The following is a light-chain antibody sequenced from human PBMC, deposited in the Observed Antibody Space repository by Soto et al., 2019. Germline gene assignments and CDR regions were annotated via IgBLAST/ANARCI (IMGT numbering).Light chain of an antibody. CDR2: EVT. Sequence: QSVLTQPASVSGSPGQSITISCTGTSCDVGGYNYVSWYQQHPGKAPKLMIYEVTNRPSGVSHRFSGSKSGNSASLTISGLQAEDEADYYCCSYRSGTTWVFGGGTKLTVL. J-gene: IGLJ3*02. V-gene: IGLV2-14*01. CDR3: CSYRSGTTWV. CDR1: SCDVGGYNY.